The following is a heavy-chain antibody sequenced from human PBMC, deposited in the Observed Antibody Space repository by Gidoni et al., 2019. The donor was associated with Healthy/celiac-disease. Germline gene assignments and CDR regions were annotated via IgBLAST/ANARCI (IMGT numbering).Heavy chain of an antibody. V-gene: IGHV4-61*02. CDR2: IYTSGST. CDR3: ARAPRENYFDY. CDR1: GASISSGSYY. Sequence: QVQLQESGPGLVKPSQTLSPTCTASGASISSGSYYWSWIRQPAGKGLEWIGRIYTSGSTNYNPSLKSRVTISVDTSKNQFSLKLSSVTAADTAVYYCARAPRENYFDYWGQGTLVTVSS. J-gene: IGHJ4*02.